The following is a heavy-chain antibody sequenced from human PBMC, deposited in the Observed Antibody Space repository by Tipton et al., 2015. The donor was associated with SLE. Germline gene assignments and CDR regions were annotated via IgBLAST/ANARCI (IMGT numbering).Heavy chain of an antibody. D-gene: IGHD3-10*01. CDR3: AKDRGGTLDTNAFDI. CDR2: IFGSGGST. V-gene: IGHV3-23*01. J-gene: IGHJ3*02. CDR1: GFTFSSYA. Sequence: GSLRLSCAASGFTFSSYAMTWVRQAPGKGLEWVSTIFGSGGSTYYADSVKGHFTVSRDNSKNTLYLQMNSLRAEDTAVYYCAKDRGGTLDTNAFDICGQGTMVTVSS.